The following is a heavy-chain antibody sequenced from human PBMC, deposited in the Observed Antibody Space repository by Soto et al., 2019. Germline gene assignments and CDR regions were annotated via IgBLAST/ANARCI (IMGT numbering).Heavy chain of an antibody. D-gene: IGHD3-22*01. Sequence: QVQLQESGPGLVKPSETLSLTCTVSGGSISSYYWSWIRQPAGKGLEWIGRIYTSGSTNYNPSLKSRVTMSVDTSKYQFSLKLRSVTAADTAVYYCERDDSSCYYYGALDYWGQGTMVTVSS. J-gene: IGHJ4*02. CDR3: ERDDSSCYYYGALDY. V-gene: IGHV4-4*07. CDR2: IYTSGST. CDR1: GGSISSYY.